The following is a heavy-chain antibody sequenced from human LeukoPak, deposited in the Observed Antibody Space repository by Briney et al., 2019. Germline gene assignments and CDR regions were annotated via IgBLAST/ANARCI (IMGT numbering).Heavy chain of an antibody. D-gene: IGHD6-19*01. Sequence: SETLSLTCAVSGGTFSNSNWWSWVRQPPGKGLEWIGEIYHSGSTNNNPSLKSRVTISVDKSNNQFSLKLNSVTAADTAVYYCARLAVAGINDYWGQGTLVTVSS. CDR2: IYHSGST. V-gene: IGHV4-4*02. CDR3: ARLAVAGINDY. CDR1: GGTFSNSNW. J-gene: IGHJ4*02.